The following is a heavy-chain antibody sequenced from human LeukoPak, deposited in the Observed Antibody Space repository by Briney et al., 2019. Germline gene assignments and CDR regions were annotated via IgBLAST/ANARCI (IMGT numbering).Heavy chain of an antibody. CDR2: INPSGGST. Sequence: GASVKVSCKASGYTFTSYYMHWVRQAPGQGLEWMGIINPSGGSTSYAQKFQGRVTMTRDTSTSTVYMELSSLRSEDTAVYYCARAGEGAPLYYYYYYMDVWGKGTTVTVSS. J-gene: IGHJ6*03. CDR3: ARAGEGAPLYYYYYYMDV. V-gene: IGHV1-46*01. CDR1: GYTFTSYY. D-gene: IGHD1-26*01.